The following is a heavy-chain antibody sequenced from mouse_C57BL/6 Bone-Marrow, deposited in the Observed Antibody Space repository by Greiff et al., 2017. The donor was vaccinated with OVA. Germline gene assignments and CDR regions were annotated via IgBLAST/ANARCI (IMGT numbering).Heavy chain of an antibody. CDR3: ARPLYGSSYGKVDY. V-gene: IGHV5-6*01. D-gene: IGHD1-1*01. J-gene: IGHJ4*01. CDR1: GFTFSSYG. Sequence: EVKLMESGGDLVKPGGSLKLSCAASGFTFSSYGMSWVRQTPDKRLEWVATISSGGSYTYYPDSVKGRFTISRDNAKNTLYLQMSSLKSEDTAMYYCARPLYGSSYGKVDYWGQGTSVTVSS. CDR2: ISSGGSYT.